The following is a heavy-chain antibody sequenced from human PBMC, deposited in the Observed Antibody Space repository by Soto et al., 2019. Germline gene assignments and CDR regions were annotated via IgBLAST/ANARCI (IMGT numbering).Heavy chain of an antibody. CDR2: VNAANGDT. CDR1: GYTFTSYG. D-gene: IGHD6-13*01. V-gene: IGHV1-3*01. CDR3: VRRHVSATGIDWFDP. J-gene: IGHJ5*02. Sequence: AAMKVSCKASGYTFTSYGIHWVRQAPGQRLEWMGWVNAANGDTKYSPKFQGRVTITRDTSASTAYMELSSLRSEDTAVYYCVRRHVSATGIDWFDPWGQGTLVTVSS.